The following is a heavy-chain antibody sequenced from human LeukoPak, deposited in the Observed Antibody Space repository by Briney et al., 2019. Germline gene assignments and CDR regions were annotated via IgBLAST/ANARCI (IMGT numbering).Heavy chain of an antibody. D-gene: IGHD5-12*01. CDR1: GYTLTEFS. Sequence: ASVKVSCTISGYTLTEFSMHWVRQAPGKGLEWMGGFDPEDGRTIYAPRFQGRFTMTEDTSTDTSYMELRSLRSDDTAVYYCARDVGVVHGGYVFDYWGQGTLVTVSS. CDR3: ARDVGVVHGGYVFDY. CDR2: FDPEDGRT. J-gene: IGHJ4*02. V-gene: IGHV1-24*01.